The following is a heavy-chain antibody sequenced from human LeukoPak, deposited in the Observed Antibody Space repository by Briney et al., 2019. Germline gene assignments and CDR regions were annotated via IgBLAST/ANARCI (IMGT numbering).Heavy chain of an antibody. D-gene: IGHD4-17*01. Sequence: VSYISSSGGTIYYADSVKGRFTISRDNAKNSLYLQMNSLRAEDTAVYYCARGDYGDYVLVYWGQGTLVTVSS. V-gene: IGHV3-48*03. CDR2: ISSSGGTI. J-gene: IGHJ4*02. CDR3: ARGDYGDYVLVY.